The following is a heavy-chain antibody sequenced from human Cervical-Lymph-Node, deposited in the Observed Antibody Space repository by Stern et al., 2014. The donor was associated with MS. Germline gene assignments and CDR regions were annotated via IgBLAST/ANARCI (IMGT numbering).Heavy chain of an antibody. CDR2: IWFDGFRE. J-gene: IGHJ4*02. Sequence: QVQLVQSGGALVQPGTSLRLSCAASGFTFSNYGMHWVRQAPGQGLEWVAFIWFDGFREYYSDSVKGRFTISRDNSENTLFLQMNSLTAEDTAVYYCAREDWTVTASAFDYWGRGTLVTVSS. CDR1: GFTFSNYG. CDR3: AREDWTVTASAFDY. D-gene: IGHD6-13*01. V-gene: IGHV3-33*01.